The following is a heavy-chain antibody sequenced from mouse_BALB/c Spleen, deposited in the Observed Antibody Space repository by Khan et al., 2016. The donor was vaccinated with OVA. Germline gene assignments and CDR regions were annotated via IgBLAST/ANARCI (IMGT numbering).Heavy chain of an antibody. D-gene: IGHD2-14*01. J-gene: IGHJ4*01. V-gene: IGHV9-3-1*01. Sequence: QIQLVQYGPELKKPGETVKISCKASGYAFTNNGMNWARQAPGKGLKWMGWINTYTGEPTYAADFKGRFAFSLETSASTAYLQINNLKNEDTATYFCARVGYSGTMDYWGQGTSVTVSS. CDR3: ARVGYSGTMDY. CDR2: INTYTGEP. CDR1: GYAFTNNG.